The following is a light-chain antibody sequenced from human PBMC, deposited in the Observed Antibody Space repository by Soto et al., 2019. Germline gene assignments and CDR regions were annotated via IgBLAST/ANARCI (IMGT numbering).Light chain of an antibody. V-gene: IGLV2-14*01. CDR2: TVS. CDR3: AACDDSLNGVI. CDR1: TSDVGAYNY. Sequence: QSALTQPASVSGSPGQSITISCTGTTSDVGAYNYVSWYQQHPGKAPKLMIYTVSNRPSGVSNRFSGSKSGNTASLTISGLQSGDEADYYCAACDDSLNGVIFGGGTKLTVL. J-gene: IGLJ2*01.